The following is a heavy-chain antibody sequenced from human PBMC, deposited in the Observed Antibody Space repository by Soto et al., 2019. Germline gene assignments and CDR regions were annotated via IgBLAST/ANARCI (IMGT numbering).Heavy chain of an antibody. CDR2: IIPILGIA. D-gene: IGHD3-10*01. CDR1: GGTFSSYT. J-gene: IGHJ6*03. Sequence: QVQLVQSGAEVKKPGSSVKVSCKASGGTFSSYTISWVRQAPGQGLEWMGRIIPILGIANYAQKFQGRVTITADKSTSTAYMELSSLRSEDTAVYYCARGSSEKENYYYYMDVWGKGTTVTVSS. V-gene: IGHV1-69*02. CDR3: ARGSSEKENYYYYMDV.